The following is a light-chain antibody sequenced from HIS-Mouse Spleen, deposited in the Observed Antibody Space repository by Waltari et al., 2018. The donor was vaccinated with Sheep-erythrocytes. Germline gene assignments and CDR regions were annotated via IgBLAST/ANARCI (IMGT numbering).Light chain of an antibody. CDR2: AAS. V-gene: IGKV1-9*01. CDR3: QQYDNLPFT. CDR1: QGISSY. Sequence: DIQLTKSPSFLSASVGDRVTITCRASQGISSYLAWYQQKPGKAPKLLIYAASTLQSGVPSRFSGSGSGTEFTLTISSLQPEDFATYYCQQYDNLPFTFGPGTKVDIK. J-gene: IGKJ3*01.